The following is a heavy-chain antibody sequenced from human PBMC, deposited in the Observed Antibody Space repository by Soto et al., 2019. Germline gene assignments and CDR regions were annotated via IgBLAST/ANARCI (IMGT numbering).Heavy chain of an antibody. CDR1: GGSISSGDYY. Sequence: SETLSLTCTVSGGSISSGDYYWSWIRQPPXKGLEWIGYIYYSGSTYYNPSLKSRVTISLDTSKNQFSLKLSSVTAADTAVYYCARVPYYDSSGYFGYFDYWGQGTLVTVSS. CDR3: ARVPYYDSSGYFGYFDY. CDR2: IYYSGST. J-gene: IGHJ4*02. V-gene: IGHV4-30-4*01. D-gene: IGHD3-22*01.